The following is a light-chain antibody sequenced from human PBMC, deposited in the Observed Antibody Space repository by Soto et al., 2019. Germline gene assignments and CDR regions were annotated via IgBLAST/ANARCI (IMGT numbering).Light chain of an antibody. Sequence: DIVMTQSPLSLPVTPGEPASISCRSSQSLLHSNGYNYLDCYLQKPGQSPQLLIYLGSNRASGVPGRFSGSGLGTDVTQIISIVEAADVVVYYCMQAVQPFPFGPGTQVHI. CDR3: MQAVQPFP. CDR2: LGS. CDR1: QSLLHSNGYNY. V-gene: IGKV2-28*01. J-gene: IGKJ3*01.